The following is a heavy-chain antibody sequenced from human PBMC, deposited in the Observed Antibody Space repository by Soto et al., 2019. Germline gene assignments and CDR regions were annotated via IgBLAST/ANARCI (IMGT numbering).Heavy chain of an antibody. D-gene: IGHD6-13*01. CDR3: AKDSYSNNWSHGAFDI. CDR1: GFTFSNYA. J-gene: IGHJ3*02. Sequence: GGSLRLSCAASGFTFSNYAMSWVRQAPGKGLDWVSTVSDSGDNTYYADSVKGRFTISRDNSKNTLYLQMTSLRAEDTAVYHCAKDSYSNNWSHGAFDIWGQGTMVTVSS. CDR2: VSDSGDNT. V-gene: IGHV3-23*01.